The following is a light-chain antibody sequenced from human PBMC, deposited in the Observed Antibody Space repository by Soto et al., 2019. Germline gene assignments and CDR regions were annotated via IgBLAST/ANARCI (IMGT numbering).Light chain of an antibody. CDR1: QSISSNY. CDR3: QQYGNSPPYT. CDR2: GAS. V-gene: IGKV3-20*01. J-gene: IGKJ2*01. Sequence: VLTPYPGTLSLSPGERATISCRASQSISSNYLAWYQHKPGQAPRLLIYGASSRATGIPHRFSGSGSGTDFTLTISRLEPEDCGVFYCQQYGNSPPYTFGQGTRLEIK.